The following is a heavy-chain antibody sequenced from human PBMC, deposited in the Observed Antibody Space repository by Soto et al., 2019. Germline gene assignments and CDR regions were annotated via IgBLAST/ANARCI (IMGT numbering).Heavy chain of an antibody. J-gene: IGHJ4*02. CDR3: SKGFSRGTTVY. Sequence: GGSLRLSCAASGLTFSSYSMNWVRQTPGKGLEWVSYISSSSSTIYYADSVKGRFTISRDNAKNSLYLQMNSLRAEDTAVYYCSKGFSRGTTVYWGQGTLVTVSS. CDR2: ISSSSSTI. V-gene: IGHV3-48*01. CDR1: GLTFSSYS. D-gene: IGHD4-17*01.